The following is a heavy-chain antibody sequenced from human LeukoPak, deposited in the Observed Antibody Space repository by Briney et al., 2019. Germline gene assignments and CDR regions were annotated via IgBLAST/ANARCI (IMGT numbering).Heavy chain of an antibody. D-gene: IGHD5-24*01. CDR1: GYSFTNYW. Sequence: ESLKISCKGSGYSFTNYWIGWVRQMPGKGLECMGIIYPGDSDTRYNPSFQGQVTISADKSISTAYLQLSSLKASDTAMYYCARARLRWLQSDYWGQGTLVTVSS. CDR3: ARARLRWLQSDY. V-gene: IGHV5-51*01. CDR2: IYPGDSDT. J-gene: IGHJ4*02.